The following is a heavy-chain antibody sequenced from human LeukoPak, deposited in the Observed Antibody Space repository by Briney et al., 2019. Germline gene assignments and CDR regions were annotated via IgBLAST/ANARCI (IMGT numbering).Heavy chain of an antibody. CDR2: INPNSGGT. Sequence: ASVKVSCKASGYTFTGYYMHWVRQAPGQGLEWMGWINPNSGGTNYAQKFQGRVTMTRDTSISTAYMELSRLRSDDTAVYYCASWGYCSGGSCYRGYYFDYWGQGTLVTVSS. CDR3: ASWGYCSGGSCYRGYYFDY. CDR1: GYTFTGYY. J-gene: IGHJ4*02. D-gene: IGHD2-15*01. V-gene: IGHV1-2*02.